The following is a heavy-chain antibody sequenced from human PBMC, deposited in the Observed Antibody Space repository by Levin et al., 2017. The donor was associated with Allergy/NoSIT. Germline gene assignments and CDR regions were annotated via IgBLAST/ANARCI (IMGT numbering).Heavy chain of an antibody. J-gene: IGHJ4*02. Sequence: GSLRLSCAVSGYSISSGYYWGWVRQPPGKGLEWIGTFSHTGSFYYNPSLKSRVTISLDTSKNHFSLRLSSVTAADTAMYYCARAPDYYDTLRDWGQGTLATVSS. V-gene: IGHV4-38-2*01. CDR1: GYSISSGYY. CDR2: FSHTGSF. D-gene: IGHD3-22*01. CDR3: ARAPDYYDTLRD.